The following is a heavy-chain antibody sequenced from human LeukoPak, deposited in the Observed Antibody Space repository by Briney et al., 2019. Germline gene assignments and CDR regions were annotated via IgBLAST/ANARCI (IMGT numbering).Heavy chain of an antibody. CDR2: ISAYNGNT. Sequence: ASVKVSCKASGYTFSSYGVSWVRQAPGQGLEWMGWISAYNGNTNYAQKVQGRVTMTTDTSTSTAYMELRSLRSDDTAVYYCARFYGGNKVDYWGQGTLVTVSS. CDR3: ARFYGGNKVDY. D-gene: IGHD4-23*01. V-gene: IGHV1-18*01. CDR1: GYTFSSYG. J-gene: IGHJ4*02.